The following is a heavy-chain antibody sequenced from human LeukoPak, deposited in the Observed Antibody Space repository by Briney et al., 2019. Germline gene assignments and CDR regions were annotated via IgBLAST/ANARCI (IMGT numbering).Heavy chain of an antibody. J-gene: IGHJ3*02. CDR1: GFTFSSYE. D-gene: IGHD1-1*01. CDR3: AREATLDDAFDI. Sequence: PGGSLRLSCAASGFTFSSYEMNWVRRAPGKGLEWVSYISSSGSTIYYADSVKGRFTISRDNAKNSLYLQMNSLRAEDTAVYYCAREATLDDAFDIWGQGTMVTVSS. CDR2: ISSSGSTI. V-gene: IGHV3-48*03.